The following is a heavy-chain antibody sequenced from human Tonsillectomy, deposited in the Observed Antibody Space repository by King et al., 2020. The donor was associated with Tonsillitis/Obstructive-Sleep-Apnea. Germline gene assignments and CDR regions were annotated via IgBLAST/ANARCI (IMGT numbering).Heavy chain of an antibody. CDR3: ARRYFDGHYYYYMDV. CDR1: GYIFTSYW. J-gene: IGHJ6*03. V-gene: IGHV5-10-1*01. Sequence: VQLVESGEEVKKPGESLRISCKGSGYIFTSYWIDWVRQMPGKGLEWMGTIDPSDSYTNYSPSFQGHVTISADKSISTAYLQWSSLKASDTAMYYCARRYFDGHYYYYMDVWGKGTTVTVSS. CDR2: IDPSDSYT. D-gene: IGHD3-9*01.